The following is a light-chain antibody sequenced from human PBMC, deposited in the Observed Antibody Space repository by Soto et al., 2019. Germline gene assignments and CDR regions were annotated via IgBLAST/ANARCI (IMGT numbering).Light chain of an antibody. V-gene: IGKV1-5*03. CDR3: HQYKSYLDT. CDR1: QSISSW. CDR2: KAS. Sequence: DIQMTQSPSTLSASVGDRVTITCRASQSISSWLAWYQQTPGKAPKVLIYKASTLEGGGPSRLSGSGSGTQFTLTISSLQSDDLDMYYCHQYKSYLDTFGEGTKVAIK. J-gene: IGKJ4*01.